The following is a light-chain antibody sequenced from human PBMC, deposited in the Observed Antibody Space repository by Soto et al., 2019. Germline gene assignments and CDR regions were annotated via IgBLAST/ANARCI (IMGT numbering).Light chain of an antibody. CDR2: DVS. Sequence: QSALTQPASVSGSPGQPITISCTGTSSDVGGYNYVSWYQQHPGKAPKLMIYDVSNRPSGVSNRFSGSKSGNTASLTISGLQAEDEADYYSTSYTSSSRVFGTGNKVPAL. V-gene: IGLV2-14*01. J-gene: IGLJ1*01. CDR1: SSDVGGYNY. CDR3: TSYTSSSRV.